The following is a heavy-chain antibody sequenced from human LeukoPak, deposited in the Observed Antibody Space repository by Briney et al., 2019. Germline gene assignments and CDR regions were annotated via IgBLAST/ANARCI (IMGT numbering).Heavy chain of an antibody. CDR3: ARQTAVAGISGWFDP. J-gene: IGHJ5*02. V-gene: IGHV3-23*01. D-gene: IGHD6-19*01. CDR2: ISGSGTST. CDR1: GFTFSSYA. Sequence: GGSLRLSCAASGFTFSSYAMSWVRQAPGKGLEWVSGISGSGTSTHYADSVKGRFTISRDNSKNTLYLQMNSLSAEDTALYYCARQTAVAGISGWFDPWGQGTLVTVPS.